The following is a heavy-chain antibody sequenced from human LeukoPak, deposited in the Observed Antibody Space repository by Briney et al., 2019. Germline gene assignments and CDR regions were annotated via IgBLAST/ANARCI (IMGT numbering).Heavy chain of an antibody. V-gene: IGHV3-30*18. CDR3: AKINNVDDF. CDR1: GFTFSSFG. CDR2: ISPDGNRE. Sequence: PGRSLRLSCAASGFTFSSFGIHWVRQDPGKGLEWVAAISPDGNREYYTESVKGRFTVSRDNSNNMIYLQINSLRGEDSAVYYCAKINNVDDFWGRGTLVTVSS. D-gene: IGHD1/OR15-1a*01. J-gene: IGHJ4*02.